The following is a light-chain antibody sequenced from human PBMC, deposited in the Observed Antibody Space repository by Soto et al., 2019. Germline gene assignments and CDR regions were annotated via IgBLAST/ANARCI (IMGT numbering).Light chain of an antibody. J-gene: IGKJ1*01. V-gene: IGKV1-39*01. Sequence: DIPMTQSPSSLSASVGDRVTITCRASQSISYYLNWYQQKPGKAPKLLIYAASTLQSGVPSRFSGSGSGTDFTLTISRLQPEDFATYYCQQSYSTMWMFGQGTKVEIK. CDR1: QSISYY. CDR2: AAS. CDR3: QQSYSTMWM.